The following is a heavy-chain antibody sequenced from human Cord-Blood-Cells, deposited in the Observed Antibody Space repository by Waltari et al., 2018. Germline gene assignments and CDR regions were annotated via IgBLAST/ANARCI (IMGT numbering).Heavy chain of an antibody. Sequence: QVQLQQWGAGLLKPSETLSLTCAVYGGSFSGYYWSLIRQPPGKGREWIGEINHSGSTNYNPSLKSRVTISVDTSKNQFSLKLSSVTAADTAVYYCASLKTVHMVRGVISFHSFDYWGQGTLVTVSS. V-gene: IGHV4-34*01. CDR1: GGSFSGYY. CDR3: ASLKTVHMVRGVISFHSFDY. J-gene: IGHJ4*02. D-gene: IGHD3-10*01. CDR2: INHSGST.